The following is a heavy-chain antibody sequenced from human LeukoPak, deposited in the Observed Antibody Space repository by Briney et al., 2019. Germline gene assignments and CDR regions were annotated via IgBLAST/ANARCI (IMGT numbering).Heavy chain of an antibody. CDR3: AREKKYYDSNGYDAFDI. J-gene: IGHJ3*02. Sequence: SETLSLTCTVSGGSISSGSYYWSWIRQPAGKGLEWIGRIYTSGSTNYNPSLKSRVTISVDTSKNQFSLKLSSVTAADTAVYYCAREKKYYDSNGYDAFDIWGQGTMVTVSS. CDR2: IYTSGST. CDR1: GGSISSGSYY. V-gene: IGHV4-61*02. D-gene: IGHD3-22*01.